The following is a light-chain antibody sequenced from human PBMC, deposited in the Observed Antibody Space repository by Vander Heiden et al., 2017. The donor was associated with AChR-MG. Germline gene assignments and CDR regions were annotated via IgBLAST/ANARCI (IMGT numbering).Light chain of an antibody. CDR1: KSVSSN. Sequence: EIVLPPSPATLSVSHRETTPLSCRASKSVSSNLAWYQQKPGQAPRLLIYGAYTRATGIPARFSGSGAGTEFTLTISSLQSEDFAVYYCQQYKNWPPAYTFGQGTKLEIK. CDR3: QQYKNWPPAYT. CDR2: GAY. J-gene: IGKJ2*01. V-gene: IGKV3-15*01.